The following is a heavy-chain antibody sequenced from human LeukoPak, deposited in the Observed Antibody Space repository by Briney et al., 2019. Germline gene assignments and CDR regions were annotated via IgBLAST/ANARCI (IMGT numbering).Heavy chain of an antibody. CDR1: GFNFSSYV. V-gene: IGHV3-30*01. CDR3: GRWKI. CDR2: ISNDGSGQ. D-gene: IGHD1-1*01. Sequence: GGSLRLSCAASGFNFSSYVMYWVRQAPGKGLECVAAISNDGSGQKYVDSVKGRFTISRDNYKNTVNLQMNSLRPEDTAVYYCGRWKIGGQGTQVVVSS. J-gene: IGHJ4*02.